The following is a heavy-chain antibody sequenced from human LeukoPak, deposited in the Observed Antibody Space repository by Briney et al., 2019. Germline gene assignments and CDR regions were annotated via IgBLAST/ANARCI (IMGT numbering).Heavy chain of an antibody. J-gene: IGHJ4*02. CDR2: INAGNGNT. D-gene: IGHD3-16*01. CDR3: ARDQHVWGSSDY. V-gene: IGHV1-3*01. CDR1: GYTFTSYA. Sequence: ASVKVSCKASGYTFTSYAMHWVRQAPGQRLEWMGWINAGNGNTKYSQKFQGRVTITRDTSASTAYMELSSLRSEDTAVYYCARDQHVWGSSDYWGQGTLVTVSS.